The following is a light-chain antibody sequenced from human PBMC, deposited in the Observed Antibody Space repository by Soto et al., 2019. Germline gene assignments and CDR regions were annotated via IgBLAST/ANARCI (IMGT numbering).Light chain of an antibody. CDR1: QSVSSK. V-gene: IGKV3-15*01. J-gene: IGKJ2*01. CDR2: GAS. CDR3: QQSYSTPYT. Sequence: ETVMTQSPATLSLSPGERATLSCRASQSVSSKLVWYQQKPGQAPRFLIYGASTRATGIPARFRGSGSGTEFTLTIDSLQSEDFATYYCQQSYSTPYTFGQGTKLEIK.